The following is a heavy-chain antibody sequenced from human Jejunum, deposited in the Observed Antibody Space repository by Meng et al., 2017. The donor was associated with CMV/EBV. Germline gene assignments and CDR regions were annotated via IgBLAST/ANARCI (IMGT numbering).Heavy chain of an antibody. CDR3: ARVEVGITSGDY. D-gene: IGHD1-26*01. V-gene: IGHV1-18*01. J-gene: IGHJ4*02. CDR2: ISAYNGNT. CDR1: GYPFTNYG. Sequence: QAQLVQSGGEVKKPGASVKVSCKASGYPFTNYGIPWVRQAPGQGLEWMGWISAYNGNTNYAQTLQGRVTMTTDTSTSTAYMELGSLRSDDTAVYYCARVEVGITSGDYWGQGTLVTVSS.